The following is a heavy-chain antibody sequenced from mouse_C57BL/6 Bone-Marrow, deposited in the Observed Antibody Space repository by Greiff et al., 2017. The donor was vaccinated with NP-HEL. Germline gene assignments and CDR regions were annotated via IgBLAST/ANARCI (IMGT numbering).Heavy chain of an antibody. Sequence: EVQLVESGGGLVKPGGSLKLSCAASGFTFSDYGMHWVRQAPEKGLAWVAYISSGSSTIYYADTVKGRFTISRDNAKNTLFLQMTSLRSEDTAMYYCARPPYYGSPWGQGTSVTVSS. CDR2: ISSGSSTI. CDR3: ARPPYYGSP. CDR1: GFTFSDYG. D-gene: IGHD1-1*01. J-gene: IGHJ4*01. V-gene: IGHV5-17*01.